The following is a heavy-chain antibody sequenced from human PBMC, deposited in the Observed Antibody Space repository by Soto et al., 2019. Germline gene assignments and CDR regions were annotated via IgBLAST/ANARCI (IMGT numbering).Heavy chain of an antibody. Sequence: EVQLVESGGGLVKPGGSLRLSCAASGFTFSSYSMNWVRQAPGKGLEWVSSISSSSSYIYYADSAKGRFTIARDNDKNSLYLQMNSLRAEDTAVYYCAREGYNWNYKGDYWGQGTLVTVSS. CDR1: GFTFSSYS. CDR3: AREGYNWNYKGDY. V-gene: IGHV3-21*01. D-gene: IGHD1-7*01. CDR2: ISSSSSYI. J-gene: IGHJ4*02.